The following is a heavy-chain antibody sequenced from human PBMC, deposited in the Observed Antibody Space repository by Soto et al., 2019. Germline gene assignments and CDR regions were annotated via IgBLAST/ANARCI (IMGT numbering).Heavy chain of an antibody. CDR1: GFTFSSYA. V-gene: IGHV3-23*01. CDR3: TKANYYDSSGSDPGAFDI. CDR2: ISGSGGST. D-gene: IGHD3-22*01. Sequence: GGSLRLSCAASGFTFSSYAMSWVRQAPGKGLEWVSAISGSGGSTYYADSVKGRFTISRDNSKNTLYLQMNSLRAEDTAVYYCTKANYYDSSGSDPGAFDIWGQGTMLTVS. J-gene: IGHJ3*02.